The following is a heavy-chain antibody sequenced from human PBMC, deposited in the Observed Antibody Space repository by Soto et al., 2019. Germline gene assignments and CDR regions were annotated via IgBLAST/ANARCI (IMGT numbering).Heavy chain of an antibody. CDR1: GDSISSRSYY. V-gene: IGHV4-39*02. D-gene: IGHD3-10*01. J-gene: IGHJ5*02. CDR2: IYYSGST. Sequence: SEHLALTCTVTGDSISSRSYYWGWIRQHPGKGLEWIGSIYYSGSTCNNPSLKSRVAISVDTSNNQLSLQLASVTAADTAVYYCAKGPQGGYYDSGTFYSTVPWGQGTHVTASS. CDR3: AKGPQGGYYDSGTFYSTVP.